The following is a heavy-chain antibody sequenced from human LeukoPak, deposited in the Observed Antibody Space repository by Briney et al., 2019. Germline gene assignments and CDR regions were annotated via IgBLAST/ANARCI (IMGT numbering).Heavy chain of an antibody. V-gene: IGHV2-5*02. D-gene: IGHD6-13*01. Sequence: ESGPTLVIPTQTLTLTCTFSGFSLSTSGVGVGWIRQPPGKALEWLALIYWDDDKRYSPSLKSRLTITRDTSKNQVVLTMTNMDPVDTAIYYCAHRHSGIYFDYWGQRILVTFSS. CDR1: GFSLSTSGVG. J-gene: IGHJ4*02. CDR2: IYWDDDK. CDR3: AHRHSGIYFDY.